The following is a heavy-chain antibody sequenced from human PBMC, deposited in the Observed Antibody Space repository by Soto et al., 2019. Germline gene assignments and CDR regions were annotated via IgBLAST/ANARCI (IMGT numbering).Heavy chain of an antibody. CDR1: GFSFSDYG. V-gene: IGHV3-33*01. CDR2: IWYDGSNK. CDR3: ARGYSNYYYGMDV. D-gene: IGHD4-4*01. Sequence: GGSLRLSCAASGFSFSDYGMHWVRQAPGKGLEWVAVIWYDGSNKYYVDSVKGRFTISRDNAKNSLYLQMNSLRDEDTAVYYCARGYSNYYYGMDVWGQGTTVTVSS. J-gene: IGHJ6*02.